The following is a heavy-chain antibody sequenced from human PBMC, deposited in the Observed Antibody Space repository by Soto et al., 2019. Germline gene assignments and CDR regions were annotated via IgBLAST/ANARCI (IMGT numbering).Heavy chain of an antibody. V-gene: IGHV1-18*01. CDR1: GYTFTSYG. CDR2: ISTYNGNT. CDR3: ARSSSVWELLGLDWFDP. Sequence: GASVKVSCKASGYTFTSYGISWVRQAPGQGLEWMGWISTYNGNTNYAQKLQGRVTMTTDTSTSTAYMELRSLRSDDTAVYYCARSSSVWELLGLDWFDPWGQGTLVTVSS. D-gene: IGHD1-26*01. J-gene: IGHJ5*02.